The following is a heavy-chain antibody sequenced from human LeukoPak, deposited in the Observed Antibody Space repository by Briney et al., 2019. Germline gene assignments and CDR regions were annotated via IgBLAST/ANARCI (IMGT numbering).Heavy chain of an antibody. CDR1: GYTFTNYW. CDR3: ARGGSSHWYEFDS. Sequence: GESLKTSCKGSGYTFTNYWIGWVRQVPGKGLEWMGIIYAADSDTKYSPSFQGQVTISADKSISTAYLQWSSLKASDTAIYYCARGGSSHWYEFDSWGQGTLVTVSS. V-gene: IGHV5-51*01. CDR2: IYAADSDT. J-gene: IGHJ4*02. D-gene: IGHD6-19*01.